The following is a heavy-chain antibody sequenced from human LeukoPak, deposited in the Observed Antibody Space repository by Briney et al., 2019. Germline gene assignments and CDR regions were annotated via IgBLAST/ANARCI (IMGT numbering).Heavy chain of an antibody. CDR3: AKHLLPSGHYGSGSYPGPY. CDR1: GFTFSSYA. D-gene: IGHD3-10*01. J-gene: IGHJ4*02. Sequence: PGGSLRHSCAASGFTFSSYAMSWVRQAPGKGLEWVSAISGSGGSTYYADSVKGRFTISRDNSKNTLYLQMNSLRAEDTAVYYCAKHLLPSGHYGSGSYPGPYWGQGTLVTVSS. V-gene: IGHV3-23*01. CDR2: ISGSGGST.